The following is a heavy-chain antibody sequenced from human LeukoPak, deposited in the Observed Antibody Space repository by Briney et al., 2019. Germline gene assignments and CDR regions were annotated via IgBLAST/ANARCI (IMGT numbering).Heavy chain of an antibody. CDR3: AREGVVGATFWSRDAFDI. D-gene: IGHD1-26*01. J-gene: IGHJ3*02. V-gene: IGHV4-34*01. CDR2: INHSGST. Sequence: SSETLSLTCAVYGGSFSGYYWSWIRQPPGKGLEWIGEINHSGSTNYNPSLKSRVTISVDTSKNQFSLKLSSVTAADTAVYYCAREGVVGATFWSRDAFDIWGQGTMVTVSS. CDR1: GGSFSGYY.